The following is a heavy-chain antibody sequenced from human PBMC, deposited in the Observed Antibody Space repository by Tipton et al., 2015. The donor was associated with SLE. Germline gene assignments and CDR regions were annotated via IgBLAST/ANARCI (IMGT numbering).Heavy chain of an antibody. D-gene: IGHD2-15*01. Sequence: QLVQSGAEVKKPGESLKISCKGSGYSFTSYWIGWVRQMPGKGLEWMGIIYPGDSDTRYSPSFQGQVTISADKSISTAYLQWSSRKASDTAMYYCARPDCSGGSCKGDYYGMDVWGQGTTVTVSS. CDR2: IYPGDSDT. J-gene: IGHJ6*02. CDR1: GYSFTSYW. CDR3: ARPDCSGGSCKGDYYGMDV. V-gene: IGHV5-51*03.